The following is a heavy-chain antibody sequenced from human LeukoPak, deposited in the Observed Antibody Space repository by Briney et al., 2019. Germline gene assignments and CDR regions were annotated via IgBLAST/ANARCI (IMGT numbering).Heavy chain of an antibody. D-gene: IGHD2-2*01. CDR2: MYQSGST. CDR1: GGSTSSGGYY. Sequence: SETLSLTCTVSGGSTSSGGYYWSWIREPPGKGLEWIGYMYQSGSTYYNPSLKSRVTISVDRSKNQFSLKLNSVTAADTAVYYCARARTPTTLPAASFFDYWGRGTMVTVSS. CDR3: ARARTPTTLPAASFFDY. J-gene: IGHJ4*02. V-gene: IGHV4-30-2*01.